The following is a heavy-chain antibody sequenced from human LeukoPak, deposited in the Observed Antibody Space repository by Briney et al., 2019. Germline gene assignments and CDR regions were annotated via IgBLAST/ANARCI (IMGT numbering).Heavy chain of an antibody. CDR2: MFHSGST. J-gene: IGHJ4*02. CDR3: ARLRDYYDSSGYYFPDY. V-gene: IGHV4-38-2*02. CDR1: GYSISSGYY. D-gene: IGHD3-22*01. Sequence: SETLSLTCTVSGYSISSGYYWGWIRQPPGKGLEWIGSMFHSGSTYYNPSLKSRVTISVDTSNNHFSLKLSSVTAADTAVYYCARLRDYYDSSGYYFPDYWGQGTLVTVSS.